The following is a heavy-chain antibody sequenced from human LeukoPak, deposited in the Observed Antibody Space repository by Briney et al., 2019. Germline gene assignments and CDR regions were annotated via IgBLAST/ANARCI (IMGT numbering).Heavy chain of an antibody. Sequence: GRSLRLSCAASGFTFDDYAMHWVRQAPGKGLEWVSGISWNSGSIGYADSVKGRFTISRDNAKNSLYLQMNSLRAEDTALYYRAKAPYYYDSSGYLDYWGQGTLVTVSS. D-gene: IGHD3-22*01. J-gene: IGHJ4*02. CDR2: ISWNSGSI. CDR3: AKAPYYYDSSGYLDY. CDR1: GFTFDDYA. V-gene: IGHV3-9*01.